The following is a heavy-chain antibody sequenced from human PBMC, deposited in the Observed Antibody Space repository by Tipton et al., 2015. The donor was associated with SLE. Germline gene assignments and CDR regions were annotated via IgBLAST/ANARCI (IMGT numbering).Heavy chain of an antibody. V-gene: IGHV5-51*03. CDR1: GYSFTNYW. CDR2: VYPTDSDT. CDR3: ARIKRRELLRGDFDY. J-gene: IGHJ4*02. D-gene: IGHD1-26*01. Sequence: QLVQSGAEVKKPGESLKISCKGSGYSFTNYWIGWVRQMPGKGLEWMGVVYPTDSDTRYSPSVQGHVTISAATSTSTAYLQWSSLRASDTGMYYCARIKRRELLRGDFDYWGQGILVTVSS.